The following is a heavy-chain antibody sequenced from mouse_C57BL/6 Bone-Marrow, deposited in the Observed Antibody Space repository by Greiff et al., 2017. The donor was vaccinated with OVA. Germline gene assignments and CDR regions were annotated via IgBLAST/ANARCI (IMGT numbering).Heavy chain of an antibody. D-gene: IGHD1-1*01. CDR3: ATDYYGSRND. CDR2: IDPSDSYT. V-gene: IGHV1-59*01. J-gene: IGHJ2*01. Sequence: QVQLQQPGAELVRPGTSVKLSCKASGYTFTSYWMHWVKQRPGQGLEWIGVIDPSDSYTNYNQKFKGKATLTVDTSSSTAYMQLSSLTSEDSAGYYGATDYYGSRNDWGQGTTLTVAS. CDR1: GYTFTSYW.